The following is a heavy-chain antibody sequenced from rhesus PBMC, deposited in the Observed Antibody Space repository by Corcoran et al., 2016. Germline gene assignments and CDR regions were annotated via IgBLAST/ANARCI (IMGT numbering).Heavy chain of an antibody. CDR1: GGSISDSYY. CDR2: IYGSGGST. D-gene: IGHD3-28*01. V-gene: IGHV4-106*01. Sequence: QVQLQESGPGLVKPSETLSLTCAVSGGSISDSYYCRWILQPPGTGLEWIGYIYGSGGSTYYNPSLKSRVTISTDTSKNQFSLKLSSVTAADTAVYYCARDRITMVVGIDYWGQGVLVIVSS. J-gene: IGHJ4*01. CDR3: ARDRITMVVGIDY.